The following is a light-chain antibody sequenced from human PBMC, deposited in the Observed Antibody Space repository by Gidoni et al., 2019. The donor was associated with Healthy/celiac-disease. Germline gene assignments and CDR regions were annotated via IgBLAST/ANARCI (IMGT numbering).Light chain of an antibody. V-gene: IGLV3-19*01. CDR2: AKN. Sequence: SSELTQDSAVSVALGQTVRITCQGDSLRSYYAIWYQQKPGQAPVLVIYAKNNRPSGIPDRFSGSSSGNTASLTITGAQAEDEADYYCNSRDSSGNHQVFGGGTKLTVL. CDR3: NSRDSSGNHQV. J-gene: IGLJ2*01. CDR1: SLRSYY.